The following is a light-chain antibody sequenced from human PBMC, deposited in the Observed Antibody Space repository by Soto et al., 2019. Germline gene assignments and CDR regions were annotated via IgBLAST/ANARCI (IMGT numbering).Light chain of an antibody. V-gene: IGKV1-39*01. CDR1: QSISSY. CDR3: HKGFNTLLA. Sequence: DIQMTQSPSSLSASVGDRVTITCWASQSISSYVNCYQQKPGKAPRLLISAASTLQSGVPSRFSGGGSGTDFTLTISSLQPEDFSTYYCHKGFNTLLAFGQGTRLDIK. J-gene: IGKJ5*01. CDR2: AAS.